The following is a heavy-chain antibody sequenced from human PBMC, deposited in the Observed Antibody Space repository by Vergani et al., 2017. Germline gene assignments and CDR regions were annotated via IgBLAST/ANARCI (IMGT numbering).Heavy chain of an antibody. CDR3: ARMLSYYYYGMDV. V-gene: IGHV4-38-2*02. Sequence: QVQLQESGPGLVKPSETLSLTCTVSGYSISSGYYWGWIRQPPGKGLEWIGSIYHSGSTYYNPSLKSRVTISVDTSKNQFSLKLSSVTAADTAVYYCARMLSYYYYGMDVWGQXP. CDR1: GYSISSGYY. D-gene: IGHD3-10*02. J-gene: IGHJ6*02. CDR2: IYHSGST.